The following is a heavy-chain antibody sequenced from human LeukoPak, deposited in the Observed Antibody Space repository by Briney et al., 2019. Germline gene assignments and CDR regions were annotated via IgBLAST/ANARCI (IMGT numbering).Heavy chain of an antibody. CDR2: ICGSGGSK. CDR1: GFTFSSYA. V-gene: IGHV3-23*01. CDR3: AKDWYYYGSGSYYNGPLDY. D-gene: IGHD3-10*01. J-gene: IGHJ4*02. Sequence: SGRSLRLSCSASGFTFSSYAMSWVRQAPGKGLEWVSAICGSGGSKYYADSVKGRFTISRDNSKNTLYLQMNSLRAEDTAVYYCAKDWYYYGSGSYYNGPLDYWGQGTLVTVSS.